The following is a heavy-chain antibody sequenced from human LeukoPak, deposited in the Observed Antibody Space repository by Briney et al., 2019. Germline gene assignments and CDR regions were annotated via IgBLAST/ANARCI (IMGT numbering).Heavy chain of an antibody. V-gene: IGHV3-21*01. D-gene: IGHD3-22*01. CDR3: ARGSWGEPYYYDSSGYGGLGGFDY. CDR1: GFTFSSYS. CDR2: ISSSSSYI. Sequence: GGSLRLSCATSGFTFSSYSMNWVRQAPGKGLEWVSSISSSSSYIYYADSVKGRFTISRDNAKNSLYLQMNSLRAEDTAVYYCARGSWGEPYYYDSSGYGGLGGFDYWGQGTLVTVSS. J-gene: IGHJ4*02.